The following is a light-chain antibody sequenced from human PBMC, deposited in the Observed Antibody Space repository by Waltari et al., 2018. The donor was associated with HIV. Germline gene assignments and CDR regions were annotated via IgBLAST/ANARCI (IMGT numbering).Light chain of an antibody. Sequence: SVLTQSPSASGTPGQRVTLSCSESSSTFGRNSVSWYQQFPGTAPKLLIYGNNQRPSGVSDRFFGSKSGASASLAITGLRSEDEADYYCASCDDNRGGVFGGGTKLTVL. J-gene: IGLJ3*02. CDR3: ASCDDNRGGV. V-gene: IGLV1-47*01. CDR1: SSTFGRNS. CDR2: GNN.